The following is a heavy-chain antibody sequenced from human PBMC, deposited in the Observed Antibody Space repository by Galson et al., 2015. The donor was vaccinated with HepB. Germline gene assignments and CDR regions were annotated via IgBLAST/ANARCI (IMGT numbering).Heavy chain of an antibody. J-gene: IGHJ4*02. CDR1: GGSFSGYY. V-gene: IGHV4-34*01. Sequence: LSLTCAVYGGSFSGYYWSWIRQPPGKGLEWIGEINHSGSTNYNPSLKSRVTISVDTSKNQFSLKLSSVTAADTAVYYCARGQYSSGWYFDYWGQGTLVTVSS. D-gene: IGHD6-19*01. CDR2: INHSGST. CDR3: ARGQYSSGWYFDY.